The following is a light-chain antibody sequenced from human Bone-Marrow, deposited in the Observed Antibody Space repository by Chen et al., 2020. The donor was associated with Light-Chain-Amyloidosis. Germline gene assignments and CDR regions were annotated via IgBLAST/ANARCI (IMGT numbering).Light chain of an antibody. CDR2: GSS. J-gene: IGKJ4*01. CDR1: QTISSNY. CDR3: QQYGTSPLT. Sequence: EIVLTQSPGTLTLSPGEVANLSCRSSQTISSNYLTWYQHKFGQAPRLLIYGSSSRATGMPDRFTGSGSGTDFTLTINRLEPEDFAMYYCQQYGTSPLTFGGGTKVEIK. V-gene: IGKV3-20*01.